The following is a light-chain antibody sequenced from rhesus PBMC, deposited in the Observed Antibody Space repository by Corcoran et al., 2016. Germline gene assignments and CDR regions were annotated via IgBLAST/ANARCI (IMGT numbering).Light chain of an antibody. CDR1: QGITNA. J-gene: IGKJ3*01. V-gene: IGKV1-33*02. CDR3: QHYYSPPFT. Sequence: DIQMTQSPSSLSASVGDRVTITCRASQGITNALAWYQQKPGETPKLLNYEASSLQSGIPSRFSGSGSGTDFTLTISSLQSEDFATYYCQHYYSPPFTFGPGTKLDIK. CDR2: EAS.